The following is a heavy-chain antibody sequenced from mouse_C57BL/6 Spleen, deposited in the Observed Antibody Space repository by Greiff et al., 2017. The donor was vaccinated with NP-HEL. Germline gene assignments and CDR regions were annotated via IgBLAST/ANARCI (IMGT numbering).Heavy chain of an antibody. Sequence: QVQLQQPGAELVRPGSSVKLSCKASGYTFTSYWMDWVKQRPGQGLEWIGNIYPSDSETHYNQKFKDKATLTVDKSSSTAYMQLSSLTSEDSAVYYCARRPVDYFDYWGQGTTLTVSS. CDR2: IYPSDSET. CDR1: GYTFTSYW. V-gene: IGHV1-61*01. J-gene: IGHJ2*01. CDR3: ARRPVDYFDY.